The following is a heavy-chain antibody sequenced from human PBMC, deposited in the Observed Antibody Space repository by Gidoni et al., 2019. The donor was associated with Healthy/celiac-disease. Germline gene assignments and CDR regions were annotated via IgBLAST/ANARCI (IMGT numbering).Heavy chain of an antibody. CDR3: ARLYLRGDYYYYGMDV. CDR2: IYYSGST. J-gene: IGHJ6*02. D-gene: IGHD3-16*02. V-gene: IGHV4-59*01. Sequence: QVQLQESGPGLVKPSETLSLTCTVSGGSISRYYWSWIRQPPGKGLEWIGYIYYSGSTNYNPSLKSRVTISVDTSKNQFSLKLSSVTAADTAVYYCARLYLRGDYYYYGMDVWGQGTTVTVSS. CDR1: GGSISRYY.